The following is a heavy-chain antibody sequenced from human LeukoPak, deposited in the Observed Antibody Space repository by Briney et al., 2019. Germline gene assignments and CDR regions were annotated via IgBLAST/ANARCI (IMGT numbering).Heavy chain of an antibody. CDR1: GYTFTSYG. CDR2: ISAYNGNT. J-gene: IGHJ4*02. CDR3: ATPVAAAVEFDY. Sequence: ASVKVSCKASGYTFTSYGISWVRQAPGQGLEWMGWISAYNGNTNYAQKLQGRVTMTTDTSTSTAYMELRSLRSDDTAVYYCATPVAAAVEFDYWGQGTLVTVSS. D-gene: IGHD6-19*01. V-gene: IGHV1-18*01.